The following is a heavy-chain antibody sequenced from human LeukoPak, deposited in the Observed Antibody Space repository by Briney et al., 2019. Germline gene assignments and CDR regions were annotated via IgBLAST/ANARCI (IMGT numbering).Heavy chain of an antibody. V-gene: IGHV4-30-4*01. CDR2: IYYSGST. CDR3: ARDRVAARRLDRNNYYYYGMDV. D-gene: IGHD6-6*01. J-gene: IGHJ6*02. CDR1: GGSISSGDYY. Sequence: SQTLSLTCTVSGGSISSGDYYWSWIRQPPGKGLEWIGYIYYSGSTYYNPSLKSRVTISVDTSKNQFSLKLSSVTAADTAVYYCARDRVAARRLDRNNYYYYGMDVWGQGTTVTVSS.